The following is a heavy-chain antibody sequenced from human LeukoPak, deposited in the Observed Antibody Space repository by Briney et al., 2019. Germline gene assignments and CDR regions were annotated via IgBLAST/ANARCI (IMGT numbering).Heavy chain of an antibody. V-gene: IGHV3-7*01. D-gene: IGHD2-15*01. J-gene: IGHJ4*02. CDR2: IKQDGSEK. CDR1: GFTFISYW. CDR3: ARSRQVAATPVDLGPFFDY. Sequence: GGSLRLSCASSGFTFISYWMSWVRQAPGKGLEWVANIKQDGSEKYYVDSVKGRFTISRDNAKNSLYLQMNSLRAEDTAVYYCARSRQVAATPVDLGPFFDYWGQGTLVTVSS.